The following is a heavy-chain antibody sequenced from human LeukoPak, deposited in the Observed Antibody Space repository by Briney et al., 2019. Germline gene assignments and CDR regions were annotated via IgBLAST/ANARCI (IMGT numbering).Heavy chain of an antibody. V-gene: IGHV3-30*02. CDR1: GFTFSSYG. CDR2: IRYDGSNK. J-gene: IGHJ4*02. Sequence: GGSLRLSCAPSGFTFSSYGMHLVRQAPANGLEWVAFIRYDGSNKYYADSVKGRFTISRDNSKNTLYLQMNSLRSEDTAVYYCARRDSYNYGPGSYYSDYWGQGTLVTVSS. CDR3: ARRDSYNYGPGSYYSDY. D-gene: IGHD3-10*01.